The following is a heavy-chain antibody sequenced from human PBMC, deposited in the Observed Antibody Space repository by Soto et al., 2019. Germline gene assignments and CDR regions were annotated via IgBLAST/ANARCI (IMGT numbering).Heavy chain of an antibody. D-gene: IGHD2-2*01. V-gene: IGHV4-59*01. Sequence: SETLSLTCTVSGGSISNYYWSWIRQPPGKGLEWIGYIHYSGSTNYNPSLKSRVTISLDTSKNQFSLKLSSVTAADTAVYYCARDRIRSSSNDWPEWFDPWGQGTLVTVSS. CDR2: IHYSGST. J-gene: IGHJ5*02. CDR1: GGSISNYY. CDR3: ARDRIRSSSNDWPEWFDP.